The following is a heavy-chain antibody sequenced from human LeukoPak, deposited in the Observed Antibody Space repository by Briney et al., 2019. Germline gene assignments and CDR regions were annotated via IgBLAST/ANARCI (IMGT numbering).Heavy chain of an antibody. CDR3: AKGPRALEHSTHFFDY. CDR1: GFTFSSYA. V-gene: IGHV3-23*01. CDR2: ISGSDGGT. J-gene: IGHJ4*02. D-gene: IGHD1/OR15-1a*01. Sequence: GGSLRLSCAASGFTFSSYAMSWVRQAPGKGLEWVSAISGSDGGTNYADSVKGRFTISRDNSKNTLYLQMNSLRAEDTAVYYCAKGPRALEHSTHFFDYWGQGTLVTVSS.